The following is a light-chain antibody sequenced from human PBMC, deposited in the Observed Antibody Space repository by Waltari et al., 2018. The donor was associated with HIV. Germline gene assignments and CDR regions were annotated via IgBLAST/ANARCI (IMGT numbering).Light chain of an antibody. CDR1: TSDVGGYNY. Sequence: QSALTQPASVSGSPGQSITISCTGTTSDVGGYNYVSWYQQHPGKAPRVIIYDVRIRPAGAFDRFSGSKSGNTASLTISGLQAEDEADYFCSSYRNSTFYVFGNGTKVTVL. V-gene: IGLV2-14*03. CDR2: DVR. CDR3: SSYRNSTFYV. J-gene: IGLJ1*01.